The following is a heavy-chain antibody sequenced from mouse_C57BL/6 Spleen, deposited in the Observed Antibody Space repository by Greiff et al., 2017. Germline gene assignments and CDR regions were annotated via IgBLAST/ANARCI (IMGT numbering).Heavy chain of an antibody. CDR3: ARSYYDDDAIDY. CDR1: GYTFTDYY. V-gene: IGHV1-26*01. J-gene: IGHJ4*01. CDR2: INPNNGGT. Sequence: EVQLQQSGPELVKPGASVKISCKASGYTFTDYYMNWVKQSHGKSLEWIGDINPNNGGTSYNQKFKGKATLTVDKSSSTAYMELRSLTSEDSAVYYCARSYYDDDAIDYWGQGTSVTVSS. D-gene: IGHD2-4*01.